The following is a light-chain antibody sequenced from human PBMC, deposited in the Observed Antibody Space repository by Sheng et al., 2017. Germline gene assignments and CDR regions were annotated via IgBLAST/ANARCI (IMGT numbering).Light chain of an antibody. CDR3: QQYNSPIT. Sequence: DIQMTQSPSSLSASVGDRVTITCRASQGIDSWFAWYQQKPGKAPKLLIYAASSLHSGVPSRFSGSGSGTEFTLTINSLQPDDFATYYCQQYNSPITFGPGTTVDLK. V-gene: IGKV1-5*01. J-gene: IGKJ3*01. CDR2: AAS. CDR1: QGIDSW.